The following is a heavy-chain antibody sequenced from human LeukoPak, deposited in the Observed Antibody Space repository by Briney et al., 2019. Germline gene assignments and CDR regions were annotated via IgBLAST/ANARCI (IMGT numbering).Heavy chain of an antibody. CDR1: GDSISSTTYF. Sequence: SETLSLTCTVSGDSISSTTYFWDWIRQPPGKGLEWIGNIYDSASTHYNPSLKSRVTISVDTSKNHLSLRLSSVTAADTAIYYCARRSRPGYGGYENAFDIWGQGTMVTVSS. D-gene: IGHD5-12*01. J-gene: IGHJ3*02. CDR3: ARRSRPGYGGYENAFDI. CDR2: IYDSAST. V-gene: IGHV4-39*02.